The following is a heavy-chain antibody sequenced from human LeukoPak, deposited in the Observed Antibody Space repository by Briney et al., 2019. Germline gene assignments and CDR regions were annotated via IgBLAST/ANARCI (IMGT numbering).Heavy chain of an antibody. J-gene: IGHJ1*01. CDR3: ARGGPKDCSGGSCYFAEYFQH. Sequence: PSEILSLTCAVYGGSFSGYYWSWIRQPPGKGLEWIGEIIHSGSTNYNPSLKSRVTISVDTSKNQFSLKLSSVTAADTAVYYCARGGPKDCSGGSCYFAEYFQHWGQGTLVTVSS. CDR1: GGSFSGYY. D-gene: IGHD2-15*01. V-gene: IGHV4-34*01. CDR2: IIHSGST.